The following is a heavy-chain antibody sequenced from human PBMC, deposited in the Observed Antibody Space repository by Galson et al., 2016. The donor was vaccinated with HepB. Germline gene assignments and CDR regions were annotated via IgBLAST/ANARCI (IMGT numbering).Heavy chain of an antibody. Sequence: SVKVSCKASGYTFGSYYMYWVRQAPGQGLEWMGLINPSGGDTTYAQKFQDRVTMTSDTSTSTVYMDLSSLRSDDTAVYYCARGFRDTVVTYYFDYGGQGTLVTVSS. D-gene: IGHD2-21*02. V-gene: IGHV1-46*01. CDR2: INPSGGDT. CDR1: GYTFGSYY. J-gene: IGHJ4*02. CDR3: ARGFRDTVVTYYFDY.